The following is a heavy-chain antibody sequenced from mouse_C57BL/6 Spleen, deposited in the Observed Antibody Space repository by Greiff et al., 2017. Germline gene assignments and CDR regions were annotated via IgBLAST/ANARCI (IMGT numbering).Heavy chain of an antibody. CDR2: ISDGGSYT. V-gene: IGHV5-4*01. Sequence: DVMLVESGGGLVKPGGSLKLSCAASGFTFSSYAMSWVRQTPEKRLEWVATISDGGSYTYYPDNVKGRFTISRDNAKNNLYLQMSHLKSEDTAMYYCARDSPYAMDYWGQGTSVTVSS. J-gene: IGHJ4*01. CDR3: ARDSPYAMDY. CDR1: GFTFSSYA.